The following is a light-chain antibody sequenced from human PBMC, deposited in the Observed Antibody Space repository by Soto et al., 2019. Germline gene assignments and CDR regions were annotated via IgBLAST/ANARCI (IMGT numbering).Light chain of an antibody. V-gene: IGLV1-44*01. J-gene: IGLJ2*01. CDR3: AAWDDGLNGLV. Sequence: QAVLTQPPSASGAPGQRVTISCSGSSSNIGSNTVNWYQHLPGTAPKLLIYTNTQRPSGVPDRFSGSKSGTSASLAISGLQSEDEADYYCAAWDDGLNGLVFGGGTKVTVL. CDR1: SSNIGSNT. CDR2: TNT.